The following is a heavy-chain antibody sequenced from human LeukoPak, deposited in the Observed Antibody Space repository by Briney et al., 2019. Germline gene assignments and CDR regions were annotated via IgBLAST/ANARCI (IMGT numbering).Heavy chain of an antibody. Sequence: ASVKVSCKASGYTFTGYYMHWVRQAPGQGREWMGRINPNSGGTNYAQKFQGRVTMTRETDIRKAYMGMSRLRSDDTAVYYCARDYDFWSGHRWFDPWGQGTLVTVSS. CDR2: INPNSGGT. CDR1: GYTFTGYY. D-gene: IGHD3-3*01. J-gene: IGHJ5*02. V-gene: IGHV1-2*06. CDR3: ARDYDFWSGHRWFDP.